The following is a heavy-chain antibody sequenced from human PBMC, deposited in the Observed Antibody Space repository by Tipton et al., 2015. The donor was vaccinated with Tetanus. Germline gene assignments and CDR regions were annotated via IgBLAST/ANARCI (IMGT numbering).Heavy chain of an antibody. CDR2: ISGSGGIT. V-gene: IGHV3-23*01. D-gene: IGHD4-17*01. CDR1: GFTFSSYA. CDR3: AKDRAQYGDYDRFFDY. Sequence: SLRLSCAASGFTFSSYAMSWVRQAPGKGLEWVSTISGSGGITYYADSVKGRFTISRDNSKNTLYLQVNSLRGEDTAVYYCAKDRAQYGDYDRFFDYWGLGTLVTVSS. J-gene: IGHJ4*02.